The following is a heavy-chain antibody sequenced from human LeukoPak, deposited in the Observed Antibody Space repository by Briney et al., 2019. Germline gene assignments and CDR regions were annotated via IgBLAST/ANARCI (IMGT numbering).Heavy chain of an antibody. CDR3: ARVGIHTSSSWGSYYYYMDV. J-gene: IGHJ6*03. Sequence: SGXXLRLSCAASGFTFSDYYMSWIRQAPGKGLEWVSYISSSGSTIYYADSVKGRFTISRDNAKNSLYLQMNSLRAEDTAVYYCARVGIHTSSSWGSYYYYMDVWGKGTTVTVSS. V-gene: IGHV3-11*04. CDR1: GFTFSDYY. D-gene: IGHD6-13*01. CDR2: ISSSGSTI.